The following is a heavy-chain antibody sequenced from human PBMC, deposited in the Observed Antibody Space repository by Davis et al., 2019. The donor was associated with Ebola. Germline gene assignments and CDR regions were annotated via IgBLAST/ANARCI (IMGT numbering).Heavy chain of an antibody. CDR2: INPSGGST. V-gene: IGHV1-46*01. CDR1: GYTFTSYY. J-gene: IGHJ4*02. D-gene: IGHD3-10*01. Sequence: AASVKVSCKASGYTFTSYYMHWVRQAPGQGLEWMGIINPSGGSTSYAQKFQGRVTMTRDTSASTAYMELSSLRSEDTAVYYCARDLLVRGARGDYWGQGTLVTVSS. CDR3: ARDLLVRGARGDY.